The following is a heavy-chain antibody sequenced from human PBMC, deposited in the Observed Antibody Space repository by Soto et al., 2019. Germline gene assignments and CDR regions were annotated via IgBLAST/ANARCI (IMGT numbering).Heavy chain of an antibody. D-gene: IGHD2-2*01. CDR2: ISYDGSNK. Sequence: QVQLVESGGGVVQPGRSLRLSCAASRFTFSSYGMHWVRQAPGKGLEWVAVISYDGSNKYYADSVKGRFTISRDNSKNTLYLQMNSLRAEDTAVYYCAKGRLGYCSSTSCYVDAFDIWGQGTMVTVSS. CDR1: RFTFSSYG. CDR3: AKGRLGYCSSTSCYVDAFDI. J-gene: IGHJ3*02. V-gene: IGHV3-30*18.